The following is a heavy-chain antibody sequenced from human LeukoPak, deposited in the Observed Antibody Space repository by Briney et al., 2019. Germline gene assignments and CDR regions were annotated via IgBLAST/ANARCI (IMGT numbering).Heavy chain of an antibody. CDR1: GFTFSRYW. Sequence: GGSLRLSCAASGFTFSRYWITWVRQAPGKGLEWVAVTSSDLNVKLYADSVKGRFTISRDNSRSTLYLQMNSLRPEDTAIYYCAREGYYGSGSPPSLYFDYWGQGTLVTVSS. CDR3: AREGYYGSGSPPSLYFDY. D-gene: IGHD3-10*01. CDR2: TSSDLNVK. V-gene: IGHV3-30*03. J-gene: IGHJ4*02.